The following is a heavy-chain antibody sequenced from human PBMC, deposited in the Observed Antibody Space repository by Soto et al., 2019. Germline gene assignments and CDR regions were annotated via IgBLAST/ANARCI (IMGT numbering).Heavy chain of an antibody. CDR2: IYYSGST. Sequence: ETLSLTCTVSGGSISSYYWSWIRQPPGKGLEWIGYIYYSGSTNYNPSLKSRVTISVDTSKNQFSLKLSSVTAADTAVYYCARVTDSDAFDIWGQGTMVTVSS. J-gene: IGHJ3*02. D-gene: IGHD5-18*01. CDR1: GGSISSYY. CDR3: ARVTDSDAFDI. V-gene: IGHV4-59*01.